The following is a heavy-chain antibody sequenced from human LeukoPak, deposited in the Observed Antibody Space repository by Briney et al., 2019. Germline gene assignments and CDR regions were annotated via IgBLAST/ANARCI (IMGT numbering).Heavy chain of an antibody. V-gene: IGHV4-31*03. CDR3: AREGGAYSSSYYLDY. CDR2: IHTSGTT. D-gene: IGHD6-13*01. CDR1: GGSINSADYY. Sequence: PAETLSLTCTVAGGSINSADYYWTWIRQHPGKGLEWIGYIHTSGTTYYNPSLKSRITVSVDTSKNQFSLKLSSVPAADTAVYSGAREGGAYSSSYYLDYLGQGTLVTVSS. J-gene: IGHJ4*02.